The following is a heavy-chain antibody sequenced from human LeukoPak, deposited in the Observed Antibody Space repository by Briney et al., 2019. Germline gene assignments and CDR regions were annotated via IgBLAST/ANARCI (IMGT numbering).Heavy chain of an antibody. CDR2: INAGNGNT. CDR3: ARELLWFGEPGGWFDP. Sequence: GRSLRLSCAASGFTFSSYAMHWVRQAPVQRLEWMGWINAGNGNTKYSQKFQGRVTITRDTSASTAYMELSSLRSEDTAVYYCARELLWFGEPGGWFDPWGQGTLVTVSS. J-gene: IGHJ5*02. CDR1: GFTFSSYA. V-gene: IGHV1-3*01. D-gene: IGHD3-10*01.